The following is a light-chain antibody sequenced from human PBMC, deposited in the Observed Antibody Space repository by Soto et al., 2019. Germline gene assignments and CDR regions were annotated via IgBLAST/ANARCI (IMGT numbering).Light chain of an antibody. J-gene: IGLJ3*02. V-gene: IGLV1-51*02. CDR3: GTWDSSLTTGV. Sequence: QSVLTQPPSVSAAPGQKVTISCSGSSSNIESNYVSWYQQFPGTAPELLIFEDHKRPSGIPDRFSASKSGTSATLGITGLQTGDEADYYCGTWDSSLTTGVFGGGTQLTVL. CDR2: EDH. CDR1: SSNIESNY.